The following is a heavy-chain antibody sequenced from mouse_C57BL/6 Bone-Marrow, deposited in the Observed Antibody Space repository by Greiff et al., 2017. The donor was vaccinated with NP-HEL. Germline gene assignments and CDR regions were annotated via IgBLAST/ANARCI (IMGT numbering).Heavy chain of an antibody. J-gene: IGHJ3*01. CDR2: IHPNSGST. V-gene: IGHV1-64*01. CDR1: GYTFTSYW. CDR3: ARGDYYGSSSPFAY. Sequence: VQLQQPGAELVKPGASVKLSCKASGYTFTSYWMHWVKQRPGKGLEWIGMIHPNSGSTNYNEKFKSKATLTVDKSSSTAYMQLSSLTSEDSAVYYCARGDYYGSSSPFAYWGQGTLVTVSA. D-gene: IGHD1-1*01.